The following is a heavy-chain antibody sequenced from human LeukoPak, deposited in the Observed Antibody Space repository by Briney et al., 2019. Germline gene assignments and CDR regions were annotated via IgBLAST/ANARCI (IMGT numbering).Heavy chain of an antibody. Sequence: PGGSLRLSCAASGFTFSSYDMHWVRQATGKGLEWVSAIGTAGDTYYPGSVKGRFTISRENAKNSLYLQMNSLRAEDTAVYYCARWGPYCSSTSCYGLGYWGQGTLVTVSS. CDR2: IGTAGDT. J-gene: IGHJ4*02. CDR3: ARWGPYCSSTSCYGLGY. D-gene: IGHD2-2*01. CDR1: GFTFSSYD. V-gene: IGHV3-13*01.